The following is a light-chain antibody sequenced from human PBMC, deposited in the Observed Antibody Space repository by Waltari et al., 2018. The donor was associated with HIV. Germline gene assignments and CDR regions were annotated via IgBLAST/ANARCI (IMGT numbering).Light chain of an antibody. CDR2: DIN. CDR1: SSNNGTGYE. Sequence: QSVLTQPPSVSGAPGQRVTSSCTGSSSNNGTGYEVHRYQQLPGTGPKLLIYDINNRPSGVPDRFSGSKSGTSASLAITGLQAEDEADYYCQSYDSSLSGVLFGGGTKLTVL. J-gene: IGLJ2*01. V-gene: IGLV1-40*01. CDR3: QSYDSSLSGVL.